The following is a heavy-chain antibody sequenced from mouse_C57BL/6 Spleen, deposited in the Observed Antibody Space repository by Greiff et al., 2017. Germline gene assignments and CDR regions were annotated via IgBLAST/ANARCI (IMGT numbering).Heavy chain of an antibody. CDR2: IDPENGDT. J-gene: IGHJ2*01. V-gene: IGHV14-4*01. CDR1: GFNIKDDY. D-gene: IGHD1-1*01. Sequence: EVQLQQSGAELVRPGASVKLSCTASGFNIKDDYMHWVKQRPEQGLEWIGWIDPENGDTEYASKFQGKATITADTSSNTAYLQLSSLTSEDTAVYYCTRGITTEVEDFDDWGQGTTLTVSS. CDR3: TRGITTEVEDFDD.